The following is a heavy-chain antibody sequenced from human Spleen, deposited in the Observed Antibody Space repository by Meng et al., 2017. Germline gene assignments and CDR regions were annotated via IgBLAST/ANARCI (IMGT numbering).Heavy chain of an antibody. CDR2: IYSGGNT. CDR3: ARDAGCLTGTMFDH. V-gene: IGHV3-53*01. J-gene: IGHJ4*02. CDR1: GFSVSHNY. Sequence: GGSLRLSCAASGFSVSHNYMSWVRQAPGKGLEWVSVIYSGGNTYYADSVRGRFTISRDNSKDTFYLEMTSLRVEDTARYYCARDAGCLTGTMFDHWGQGTQVTVSS. D-gene: IGHD4-17*01.